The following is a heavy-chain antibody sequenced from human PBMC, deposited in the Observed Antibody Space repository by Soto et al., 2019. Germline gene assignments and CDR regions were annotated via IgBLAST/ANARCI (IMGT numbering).Heavy chain of an antibody. D-gene: IGHD3-9*01. CDR3: AREPKPFLTCYYDR. J-gene: IGHJ4*02. CDR1: GFTMSNYA. V-gene: IGHV3-23*01. Sequence: EARLLESGGGLVQPGGSLRLSCVVSGFTMSNYALTWVRQAPGKGLEWVSSISSTGSKTYYAESIRGRFTISRDNSKNTVFLQMNSLRPDDMALYFYAREPKPFLTCYYDRWGQGTQVTVSS. CDR2: ISSTGSKT.